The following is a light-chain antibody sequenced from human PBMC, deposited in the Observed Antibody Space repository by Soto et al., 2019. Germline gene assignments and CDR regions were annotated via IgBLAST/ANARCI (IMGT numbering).Light chain of an antibody. J-gene: IGKJ1*01. Sequence: DIVMTQSPATPSLSPGERATLSSRSRRSVGIDLAWYQHKPGQAPRLLIYDFSTRATGVPARFSGSASGTDFTLTISSLQSEDFAVYYCQQYNSWPLTFGQGTQLDIK. CDR2: DFS. V-gene: IGKV3D-15*01. CDR1: RSVGID. CDR3: QQYNSWPLT.